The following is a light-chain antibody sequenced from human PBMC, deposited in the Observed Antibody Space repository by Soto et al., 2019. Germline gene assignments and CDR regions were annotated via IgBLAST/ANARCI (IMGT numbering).Light chain of an antibody. CDR2: DKK. V-gene: IGLV1-40*01. Sequence: QTVVAQPPSVSGAPGQRVSISCTGSSSNIGAGYDVHWYQQLPGTAPKLLIYDKKNGPSGVPGRFSASKSGTSASLAITGLQAEDEADYYCQSYDSSLSGRVFGGGTKLTVL. CDR3: QSYDSSLSGRV. CDR1: SSNIGAGYD. J-gene: IGLJ3*02.